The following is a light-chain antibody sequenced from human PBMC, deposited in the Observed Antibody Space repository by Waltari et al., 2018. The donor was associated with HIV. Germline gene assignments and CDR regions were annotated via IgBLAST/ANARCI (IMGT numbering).Light chain of an antibody. CDR2: EVS. CDR1: RSDVGGYNY. CDR3: QSFDNSLSGSV. J-gene: IGLJ3*02. V-gene: IGLV2-14*01. Sequence: QSALTQPASVSGSPGQSITISCTGTRSDVGGYNYVSWYQQHPGKAPKLMIYEVSNRPSGVPDRFSGSKSDTSASLVITGLQADDEAIYYCQSFDNSLSGSVFGGGTKLTVL.